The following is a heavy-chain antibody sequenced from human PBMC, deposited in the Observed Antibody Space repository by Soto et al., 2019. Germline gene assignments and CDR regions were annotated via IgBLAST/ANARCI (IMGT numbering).Heavy chain of an antibody. CDR3: AVARVADAVLDH. Sequence: QVQLVESGGGVVQPGRSLRLSCAGSGIIFSNTGMHWVRQSPGKGLGWVAFMSYDGSAKFFAYSVKGRFTSSRDNSKSTLLLHMSNLRAEDTAMYYCAVARVADAVLDHWGQGPLVTVSS. D-gene: IGHD2-8*01. J-gene: IGHJ4*02. CDR1: GIIFSNTG. CDR2: MSYDGSAK. V-gene: IGHV3-30*03.